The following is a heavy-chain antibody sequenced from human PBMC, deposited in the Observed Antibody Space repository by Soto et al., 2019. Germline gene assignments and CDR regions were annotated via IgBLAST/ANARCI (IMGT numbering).Heavy chain of an antibody. CDR1: GYTFTSYY. D-gene: IGHD6-19*01. V-gene: IGHV1-46*01. CDR2: INPSGGST. Sequence: ASVKVSCKASGYTFTSYYMHWVRQAPGQGLEWMGIINPSGGSTSYAQKFQGRVTMTRDTSTSTVYMELSSLRSEDTAVYYCARDGSSGWYVGGYYYYGMDVWGQGTTVTVSS. J-gene: IGHJ6*02. CDR3: ARDGSSGWYVGGYYYYGMDV.